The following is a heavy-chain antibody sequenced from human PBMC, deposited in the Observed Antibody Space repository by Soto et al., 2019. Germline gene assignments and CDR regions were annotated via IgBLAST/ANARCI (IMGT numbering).Heavy chain of an antibody. CDR2: IYYSGST. Sequence: SETLSLTCTVSGGSISSGGYYWSWIRQHPGKGLEWIGYIYYSGSTYYNPSLKSRVTISVDTSKNQFSLKLSSVTAADTAVYYCARTSHKQGKTRWVPLDYWGQGTLVTVSS. V-gene: IGHV4-31*03. CDR1: GGSISSGGYY. D-gene: IGHD1-1*01. J-gene: IGHJ4*02. CDR3: ARTSHKQGKTRWVPLDY.